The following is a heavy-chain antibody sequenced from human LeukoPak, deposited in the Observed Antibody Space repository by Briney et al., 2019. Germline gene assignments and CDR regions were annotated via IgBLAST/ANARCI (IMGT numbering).Heavy chain of an antibody. V-gene: IGHV3-23*01. D-gene: IGHD3-3*01. CDR3: AKGEQDYDFWSGYYHNYYYYGMDV. CDR1: GFTFSSYA. J-gene: IGHJ6*02. Sequence: PGGSLRLSCAASGFTFSSYAMSWVRQAPGKGLEWVSAISGSGGSTYYADSVKGRFTISRDNSKNTLYLQMNSLRAEDTAVYYCAKGEQDYDFWSGYYHNYYYYGMDVWGQGTTVTVSS. CDR2: ISGSGGST.